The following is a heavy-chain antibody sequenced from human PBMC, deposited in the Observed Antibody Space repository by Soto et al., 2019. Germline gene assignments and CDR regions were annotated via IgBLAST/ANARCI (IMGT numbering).Heavy chain of an antibody. CDR1: GSTFTSYG. D-gene: IGHD3-3*01. J-gene: IGHJ4*02. Sequence: QVQLVQSGAEVKKPGASVKVSCKASGSTFTSYGITWVRQAPGQGLEWMGWISAYNGNTNFAQKLQGRVTMTTHTSTSTAYMELRSLRSDATAFYYCARDKGYDDCGSGYRSYYFDYWGQGTLVTVSS. CDR2: ISAYNGNT. CDR3: ARDKGYDDCGSGYRSYYFDY. V-gene: IGHV1-18*04.